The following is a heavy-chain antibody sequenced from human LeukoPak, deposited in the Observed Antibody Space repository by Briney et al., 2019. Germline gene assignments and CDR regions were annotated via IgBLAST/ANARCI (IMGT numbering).Heavy chain of an antibody. CDR3: ARGITIFGVVIVTLDY. CDR1: GYTFTSYG. D-gene: IGHD3-3*01. CDR2: ISAYNGNT. V-gene: IGHV1-18*01. Sequence: ASVKVSCKASGYTFTSYGISWVRQAPGQGLEWMGWISAYNGNTNYAQKLQGRVTMTTDTSTSTAYMELRSLRSDDTAVYYCARGITIFGVVIVTLDYWGQGTLVTVSS. J-gene: IGHJ4*02.